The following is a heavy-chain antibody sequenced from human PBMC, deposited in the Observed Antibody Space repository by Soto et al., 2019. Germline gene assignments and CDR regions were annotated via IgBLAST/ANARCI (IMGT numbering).Heavy chain of an antibody. CDR2: IYYSGST. J-gene: IGHJ4*02. V-gene: IGHV4-59*01. D-gene: IGHD1-7*01. CDR1: GGSISSYY. CDR3: ARNYGGDDFDY. Sequence: LSLTFTVSGGSISSYYWSWIRQPPGKGLEWIGYIYYSGSTNYNPSLKSRVTISVDTSKNQFSLKLSSVTAADTAVYYCARNYGGDDFDYWGQGTLVTVSS.